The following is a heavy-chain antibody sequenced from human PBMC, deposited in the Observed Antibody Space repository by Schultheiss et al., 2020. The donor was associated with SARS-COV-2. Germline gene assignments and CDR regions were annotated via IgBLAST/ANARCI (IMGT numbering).Heavy chain of an antibody. CDR3: ARYYYDGTGDNWFDP. D-gene: IGHD3-3*01. CDR1: GFTFSSYE. J-gene: IGHJ5*02. Sequence: GGSLRLSCAASGFTFSSYEMNWVRQAPGKGLEWVSYISSSGSYIYYADSVKGRFTISRDNSKNTLYLQMNSLRAEDTAVYYCARYYYDGTGDNWFDPWGQGIQVTVSS. CDR2: ISSSGSYI. V-gene: IGHV3-48*03.